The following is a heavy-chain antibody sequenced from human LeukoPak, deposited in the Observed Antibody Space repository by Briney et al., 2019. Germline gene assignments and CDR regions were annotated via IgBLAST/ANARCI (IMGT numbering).Heavy chain of an antibody. D-gene: IGHD3-10*01. V-gene: IGHV3-15*01. CDR3: TTFYYAAFLI. Sequence: GGSLRLSCAVSGFTSSNAWMSWVRQAPGKGLEWVGRIKSKTDGGTRDYAAPVKGRFTISRDDSKNTLHLQMNSLKTEDTAVYYCTTFYYAAFLIWGQGTMVTVSS. J-gene: IGHJ3*02. CDR2: IKSKTDGGTR. CDR1: GFTSSNAW.